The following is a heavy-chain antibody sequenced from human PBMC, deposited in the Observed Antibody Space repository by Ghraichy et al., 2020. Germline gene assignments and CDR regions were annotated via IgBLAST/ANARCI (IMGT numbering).Heavy chain of an antibody. J-gene: IGHJ4*01. CDR1: GFTFSSYA. Sequence: GGSLRLSCAASGFTFSSYAMSWVRQAPGKGLEWVSAISGSGGSTYYADSVKGRFTISRDNSKNTLYLQMNSLRAEDTAVYYCAKDLRQWLAQGYFDYWGQGTLVTVSS. CDR2: ISGSGGST. CDR3: AKDLRQWLAQGYFDY. D-gene: IGHD6-19*01. V-gene: IGHV3-23*01.